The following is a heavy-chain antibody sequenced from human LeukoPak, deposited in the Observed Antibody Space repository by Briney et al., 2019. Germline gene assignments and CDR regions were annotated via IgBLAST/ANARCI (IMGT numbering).Heavy chain of an antibody. J-gene: IGHJ3*02. V-gene: IGHV1-46*01. Sequence: ASVKVSCKAAGYTFSSYGVIWVRQAPGQGLEWMGIINPSGGSTSYAQKFQGRVTMTRDTSTSTVYMELSSLRSEDTAVYYCARDPCTNGVCYTGAFDIWGQGTMVTVSS. D-gene: IGHD2-8*01. CDR2: INPSGGST. CDR1: GYTFSSYG. CDR3: ARDPCTNGVCYTGAFDI.